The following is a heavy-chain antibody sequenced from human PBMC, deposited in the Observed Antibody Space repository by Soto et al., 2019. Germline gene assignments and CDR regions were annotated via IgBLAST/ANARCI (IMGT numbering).Heavy chain of an antibody. V-gene: IGHV3-49*04. Sequence: GGSLRLSCTASGFTFGGYTMSWVRRAPGKGLEWVGFTRGKAYGGTTEYAASVKGRFTISRDNAKNSLYLQMNSLRVEDTAVYYCARGWAFLSYWGQGILVTVS. D-gene: IGHD3-3*02. CDR1: GFTFGGYT. CDR2: TRGKAYGGTT. J-gene: IGHJ4*02. CDR3: ARGWAFLSY.